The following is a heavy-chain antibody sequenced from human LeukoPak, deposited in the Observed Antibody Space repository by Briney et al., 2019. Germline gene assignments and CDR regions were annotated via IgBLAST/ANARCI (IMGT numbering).Heavy chain of an antibody. CDR1: GFTFDDYG. Sequence: GGSRRLSCAASGFTFDDYGMSWVRQAPGKGLEWVSGINWNGGSTGYADSVKGRFTISRDNAKNSLYLQMNSLRAEDTALYYCARIAARLFYYYYYMDVWGKGTTVTVSS. CDR2: INWNGGST. V-gene: IGHV3-20*04. D-gene: IGHD6-6*01. J-gene: IGHJ6*03. CDR3: ARIAARLFYYYYYMDV.